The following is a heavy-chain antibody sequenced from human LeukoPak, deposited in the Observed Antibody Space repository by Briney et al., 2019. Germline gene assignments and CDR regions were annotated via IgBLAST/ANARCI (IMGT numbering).Heavy chain of an antibody. J-gene: IGHJ4*02. CDR3: AREYPRYCSGGSCYSGY. D-gene: IGHD2-15*01. CDR1: GFTFSSYA. V-gene: IGHV3-7*01. CDR2: IKQDGSEK. Sequence: PGRSLRLSCAASGFTFSSYAMHWVRQAPGKGLKWVANIKQDGSEKYYVDSVKGRFTISRDNAKNSLYLQMNSLRAEDTAVYYCAREYPRYCSGGSCYSGYWGQGTLVTVSS.